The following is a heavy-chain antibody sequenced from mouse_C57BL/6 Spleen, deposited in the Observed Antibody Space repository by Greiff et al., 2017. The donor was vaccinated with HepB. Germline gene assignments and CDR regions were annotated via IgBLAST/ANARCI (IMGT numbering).Heavy chain of an antibody. CDR1: GYTFTDYY. D-gene: IGHD1-1*01. V-gene: IGHV1-75*01. J-gene: IGHJ2*01. CDR2: IFPGSGST. Sequence: VQLQQSGPELVKPGASVKISCKASGYTFTDYYINWVKQRPGQGLEWIGWIFPGSGSTYYNEKFKGKATLTVDKSSSTAYMLLSSLTSEDSAVYFCARENYYGRSYFDYWGQGTTLTVSS. CDR3: ARENYYGRSYFDY.